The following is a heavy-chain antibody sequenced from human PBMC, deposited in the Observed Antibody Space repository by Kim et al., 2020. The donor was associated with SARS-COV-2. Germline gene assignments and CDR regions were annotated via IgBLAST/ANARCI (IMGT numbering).Heavy chain of an antibody. CDR2: IYHSGST. CDR1: GGSISSGGYS. D-gene: IGHD6-6*01. V-gene: IGHV4-30-2*01. J-gene: IGHJ4*02. CDR3: ARGLLNIAARPYFDY. Sequence: SETLSLTCAVSGGSISSGGYSWSWIRQPPGKGLEWIGYIYHSGSTYYNPSLKSRVTISVDRSKNQFSLKLSSVTAADTAVYYCARGLLNIAARPYFDYWGQGTLVTVSS.